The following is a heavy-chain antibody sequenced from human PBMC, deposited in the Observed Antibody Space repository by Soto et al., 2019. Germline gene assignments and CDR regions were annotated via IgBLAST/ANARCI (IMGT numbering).Heavy chain of an antibody. J-gene: IGHJ6*02. Sequence: SQTLSLTCAISGDSVSSNSAAWNWIRQSPSRGLEWLGRTYYRSKWYNDYAVSVKSRITINPDTSKNQFSLQLNSVTPEDTAVYYCARDFYYGSGSSYSSKARYYYFGMDVWGQGTTVTVSS. V-gene: IGHV6-1*01. CDR2: TYYRSKWYN. D-gene: IGHD3-10*01. CDR1: GDSVSSNSAA. CDR3: ARDFYYGSGSSYSSKARYYYFGMDV.